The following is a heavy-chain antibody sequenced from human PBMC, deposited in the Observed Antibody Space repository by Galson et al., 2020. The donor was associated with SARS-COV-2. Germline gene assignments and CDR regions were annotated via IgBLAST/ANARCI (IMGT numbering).Heavy chain of an antibody. J-gene: IGHJ4*02. CDR3: ARDFHLKSKMTMLVDY. CDR1: GYTFTDCY. V-gene: IGHV1-2*02. D-gene: IGHD3-10*02. CDR2: INPNSGGA. Sequence: ASVKVSCKASGYTFTDCYIHWVRQAPGQGLEWVGWINPNSGGAYYARKFQDRVTMTRGTSISTAYMELSRLTSDDTAVYYCARDFHLKSKMTMLVDYWGQGTLVTVSS.